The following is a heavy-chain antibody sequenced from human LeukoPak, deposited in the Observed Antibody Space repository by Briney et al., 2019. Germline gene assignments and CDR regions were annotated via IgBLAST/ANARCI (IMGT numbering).Heavy chain of an antibody. V-gene: IGHV3-23*01. D-gene: IGHD3-9*01. CDR2: ISGSGGST. CDR3: AKDRAGVLRYFDWPTSFDY. CDR1: GFTVSSNY. Sequence: GGSLRLSCAASGFTVSSNYMSWVRQAPGKGLEWVSAISGSGGSTYYADSVKGRFTISRDNSKNTLYLQMNSLRAEDTAVYYCAKDRAGVLRYFDWPTSFDYWGQGTLVTVSS. J-gene: IGHJ4*02.